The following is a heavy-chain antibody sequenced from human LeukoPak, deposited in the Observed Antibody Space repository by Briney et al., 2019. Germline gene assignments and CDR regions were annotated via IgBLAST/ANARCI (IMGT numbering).Heavy chain of an antibody. CDR1: GGSFSGYY. Sequence: SETLSLTCAVYGGSFSGYYWSWIRQPPGKGLEWIGYIYYSGSTNYNPSLKSRVTISVDTSKNQFSLKLSSVTAADTAVYYCARHTYYDFWSGYSSAEYFQHWGQGTLVTVSS. CDR2: IYYSGST. D-gene: IGHD3-3*01. CDR3: ARHTYYDFWSGYSSAEYFQH. J-gene: IGHJ1*01. V-gene: IGHV4-59*08.